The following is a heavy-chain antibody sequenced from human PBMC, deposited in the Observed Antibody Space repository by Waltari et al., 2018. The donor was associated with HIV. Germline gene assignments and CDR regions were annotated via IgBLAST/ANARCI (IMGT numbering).Heavy chain of an antibody. CDR3: ARGIRYYAP. J-gene: IGHJ5*02. CDR1: GTLVSDNY. D-gene: IGHD3-3*01. CDR2: LYGDGTT. V-gene: IGHV3-53*02. Sequence: EVQLVQSGGGVVSPEESVRLSCAVSGTLVSDNYMSWFRQAQGKGLEWVEVLYGDGTTYYADSVKGRFVVSRDKAKNMFFLQMDYPRGADSATYFCARGIRYYAPWGQGVLVSVS.